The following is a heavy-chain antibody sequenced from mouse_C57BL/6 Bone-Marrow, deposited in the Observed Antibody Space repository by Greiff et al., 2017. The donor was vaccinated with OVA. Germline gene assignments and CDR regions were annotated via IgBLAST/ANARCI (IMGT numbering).Heavy chain of an antibody. D-gene: IGHD4-1*02. Sequence: EVMLVESGGGLVQPGGSLSLSCAASGFTFPDYYMSWVRQPPGQALEWLGFIRNKANGYTTEYSASLQGRFTISRDKSQSSLYLQMNALRAEDSATYYCARASTADWYFDVWGTGTTVTVSS. V-gene: IGHV7-3*01. CDR2: IRNKANGYTT. J-gene: IGHJ1*03. CDR3: ARASTADWYFDV. CDR1: GFTFPDYY.